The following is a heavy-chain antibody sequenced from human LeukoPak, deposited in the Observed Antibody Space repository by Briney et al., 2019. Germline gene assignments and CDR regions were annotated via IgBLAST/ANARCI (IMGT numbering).Heavy chain of an antibody. CDR1: GFTFSSYA. Sequence: GGSLRLSCAASGFTFSSYAMSWVRQAPGKGLEWVSAISGSGGSTYYADSVKGRFTISRGNAKNTLYLQMNSLRAEDTAVYYCARVLTGSWDWFDPWGQGTLVTVSS. V-gene: IGHV3-23*01. J-gene: IGHJ5*02. D-gene: IGHD2-8*02. CDR3: ARVLTGSWDWFDP. CDR2: ISGSGGST.